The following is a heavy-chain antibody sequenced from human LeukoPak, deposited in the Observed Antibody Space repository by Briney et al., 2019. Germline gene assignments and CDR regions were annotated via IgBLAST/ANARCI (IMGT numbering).Heavy chain of an antibody. D-gene: IGHD5-12*01. CDR1: GGSMGSYY. Sequence: PSETLSLTCTVSGGSMGSYYWTWIRQPPGRGLEWIGYVYDSGSTNYNPSLKGRVTISVDTSKNQFSLKLSSVTAADTAVYYCARRVATRSPYYYGMDVWGQGTTVTVSS. CDR2: VYDSGST. CDR3: ARRVATRSPYYYGMDV. J-gene: IGHJ6*02. V-gene: IGHV4-59*08.